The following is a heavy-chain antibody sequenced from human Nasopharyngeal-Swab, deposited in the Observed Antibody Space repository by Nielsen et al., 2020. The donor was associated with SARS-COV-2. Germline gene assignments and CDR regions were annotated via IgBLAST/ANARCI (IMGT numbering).Heavy chain of an antibody. Sequence: GESLKISCAASGFTFSSYGMHWVRQAPGKGLEWVAVIWYDGSNKYYADSVKGRFTISRDNSKNTLYLQMNSLRAEDTAVYYCAKDDGEVGYCSSTSCYYYGMDVWGQGTTVTVSS. V-gene: IGHV3-33*06. D-gene: IGHD2-2*01. CDR3: AKDDGEVGYCSSTSCYYYGMDV. CDR2: IWYDGSNK. CDR1: GFTFSSYG. J-gene: IGHJ6*02.